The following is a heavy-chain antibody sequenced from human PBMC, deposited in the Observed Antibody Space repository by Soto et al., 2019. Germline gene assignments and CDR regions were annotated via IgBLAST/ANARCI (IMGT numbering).Heavy chain of an antibody. CDR1: GYTFASYD. D-gene: IGHD3-10*01. CDR2: MNPKSGNT. V-gene: IGHV1-8*01. Sequence: ASVKVSCKASGYTFASYDINWVRQAPGHGLEWMGWMNPKSGNTGYAQKFQGRVTMTRNTSTGTAYMEISSLRSEDTAVYYCAREYLFRSGELFLGSGLDYWGQGTLVTVSS. J-gene: IGHJ4*02. CDR3: AREYLFRSGELFLGSGLDY.